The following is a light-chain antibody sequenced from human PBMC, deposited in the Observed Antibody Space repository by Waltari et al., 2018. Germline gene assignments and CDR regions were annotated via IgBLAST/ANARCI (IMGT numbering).Light chain of an antibody. J-gene: IGLJ2*01. Sequence: QSALTQPASVSGSPGQSITISCPGTSSDVCGYNYVSWYQQHPGKAPKLMIFDVSNRPSAGSIRFLGSNAGSAAALTISCLQAEDEADDYCSSEIASCTLELFGGGTSLTVL. CDR1: SSDVCGYNY. CDR2: DVS. CDR3: SSEIASCTLEL. V-gene: IGLV2-14*03.